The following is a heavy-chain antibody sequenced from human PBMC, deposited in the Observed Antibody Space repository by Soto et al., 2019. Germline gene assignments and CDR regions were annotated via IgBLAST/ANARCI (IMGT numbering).Heavy chain of an antibody. Sequence: QVQLVQSGAEVKKPGASVKVSCKASGYTFTSYGISWVRQAPGQGLEWMGWISAYNGNTNYAQKLQGRVTMTTDTSRSXXSMELRSLRSDDTAVYYCARRTTIYPYDYYYGMDVWGQGTTVTVSS. D-gene: IGHD1-7*01. V-gene: IGHV1-18*01. CDR2: ISAYNGNT. CDR3: ARRTTIYPYDYYYGMDV. CDR1: GYTFTSYG. J-gene: IGHJ6*02.